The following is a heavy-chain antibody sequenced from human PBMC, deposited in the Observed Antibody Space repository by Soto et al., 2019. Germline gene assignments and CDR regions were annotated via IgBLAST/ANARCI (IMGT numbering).Heavy chain of an antibody. CDR3: ASPASPRGDWFDP. D-gene: IGHD3-10*01. J-gene: IGHJ5*02. Sequence: QVQLVQSGAEVKKPGASVKVSCKASGYTFTSYGISWVRQAPGQGLEWMGWISAYNGNTNYAQKFQGRVTITADKSTSTAYMELSSLRSEDTAVYYCASPASPRGDWFDPWGQGTLVTVSS. V-gene: IGHV1-18*04. CDR2: ISAYNGNT. CDR1: GYTFTSYG.